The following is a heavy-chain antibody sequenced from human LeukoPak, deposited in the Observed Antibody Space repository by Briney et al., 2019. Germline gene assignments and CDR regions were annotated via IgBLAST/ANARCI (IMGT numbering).Heavy chain of an antibody. V-gene: IGHV3-33*06. CDR3: AKDRRIVGVTAMDY. CDR1: GFTFSSYG. J-gene: IGHJ4*02. CDR2: IWYDGSNK. Sequence: GGSVRLSCAASGFTFSSYGMHWVRQAPGKGLEWVAVIWYDGSNKYYADSVKGRFTISRDNSKNTLYLQMNSLRAEDTAVYYCAKDRRIVGVTAMDYWGQGTLVPVSS. D-gene: IGHD2-21*02.